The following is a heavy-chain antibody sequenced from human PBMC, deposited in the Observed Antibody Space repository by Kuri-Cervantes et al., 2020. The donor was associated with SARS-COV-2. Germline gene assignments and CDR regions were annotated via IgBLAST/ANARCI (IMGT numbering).Heavy chain of an antibody. D-gene: IGHD2-15*01. Sequence: GSLRLSCTASGGSISSSSYYWGWIRQPPGKGLEWIGSIYYSGSTYYNPSLKSRVTISVDTSKNQFSLKLSSVTAADTAVYYCARQSDSVDYWGQGTLVTVSS. J-gene: IGHJ4*02. CDR1: GGSISSSSYY. V-gene: IGHV4-39*01. CDR2: IYYSGST. CDR3: ARQSDSVDY.